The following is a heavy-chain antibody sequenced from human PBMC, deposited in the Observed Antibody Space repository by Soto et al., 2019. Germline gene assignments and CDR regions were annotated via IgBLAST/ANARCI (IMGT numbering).Heavy chain of an antibody. J-gene: IGHJ6*02. CDR2: IIPIFGTA. Sequence: QVQLVQSGAEVKKPGSSVKVSCKASGVTFSSYAISWVRQAPGQGLEWMGGIIPIFGTANYAQKLQGRVTITADESTSTAYMELSSLRSEDTAVYYCGGAMGRYYGMDVWGQGTTVTVSS. CDR1: GVTFSSYA. V-gene: IGHV1-69*12. CDR3: GGAMGRYYGMDV. D-gene: IGHD2-2*01.